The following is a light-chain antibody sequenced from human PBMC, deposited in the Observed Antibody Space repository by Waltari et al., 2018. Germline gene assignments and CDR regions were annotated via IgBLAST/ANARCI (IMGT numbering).Light chain of an antibody. J-gene: IGKJ1*01. CDR2: GAS. CDR1: QSVTSN. CDR3: QQYNDWPPWT. V-gene: IGKV3-15*01. Sequence: QSPASLSLSPGERATLSCRASQSVTSNLAWYQQKPGQAPRLLIYGASTRAAGIPVRFSGSGSGTEFTLTVSGLQSEDFAIYYCQQYNDWPPWTFGQGTKVEIK.